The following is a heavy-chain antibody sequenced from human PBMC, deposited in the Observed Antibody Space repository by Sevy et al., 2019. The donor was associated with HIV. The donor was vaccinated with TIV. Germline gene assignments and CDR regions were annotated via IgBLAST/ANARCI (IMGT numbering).Heavy chain of an antibody. CDR2: INQSGST. J-gene: IGHJ4*01. V-gene: IGHV4-34*01. CDR3: GRYRMAGNFDY. D-gene: IGHD6-19*01. Sequence: SETLSLTCAVYGGSFSGYYWNWIRQPPGKGLEWIGEINQSGSTNYNPSLKSRVTISVDTSKNQFSLKLSPVTAADTAVYYCGRYRMAGNFDYWDQGTLVTVSS. CDR1: GGSFSGYY.